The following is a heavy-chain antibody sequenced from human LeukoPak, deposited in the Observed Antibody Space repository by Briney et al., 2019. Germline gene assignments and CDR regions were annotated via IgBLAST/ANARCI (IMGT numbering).Heavy chain of an antibody. D-gene: IGHD3-16*01. CDR1: GFTFSSYG. CDR3: AKDRVMITFGGDYYFDY. V-gene: IGHV3-23*01. CDR2: ISGSGGST. J-gene: IGHJ4*02. Sequence: PGGSLRLSCAASGFTFSSYGMSWVRQAPGKGLEWVSAISGSGGSTYYADSVKGRFTISRDNSKNTLYLQMNSLRAEDTAVYYCAKDRVMITFGGDYYFDYWGQGTLVTVSS.